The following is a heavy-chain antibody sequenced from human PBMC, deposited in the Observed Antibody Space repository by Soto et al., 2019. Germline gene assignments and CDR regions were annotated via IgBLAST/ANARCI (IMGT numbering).Heavy chain of an antibody. J-gene: IGHJ6*02. D-gene: IGHD6-13*01. V-gene: IGHV5-51*01. CDR2: IYPGDSDT. CDR3: ARHHGSPGSYFGLDV. CDR1: GYSFTSYW. Sequence: PGESLKISCKGSGYSFTSYWINWVRQMPGKGLEWMGIIYPGDSDTRYSPPFQGQVTISADKSIDTAYLQWRSLKASDTAVYYCARHHGSPGSYFGLDVWGQGTTVTVSS.